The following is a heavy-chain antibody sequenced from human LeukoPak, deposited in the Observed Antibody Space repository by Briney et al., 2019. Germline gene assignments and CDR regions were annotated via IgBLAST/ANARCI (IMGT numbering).Heavy chain of an antibody. CDR3: ARDQQHLALDY. D-gene: IGHD6-13*01. CDR2: ISYDGSDK. CDR1: GFTFSTYG. J-gene: IGHJ4*02. V-gene: IGHV3-30*03. Sequence: GRSLRLSCIASGFTFSTYGMHWVRQAPGMGLEWVAVISYDGSDKYYADSVKGRFTISRDNSKNTLFLQMNSLRAEDSAVYYCARDQQHLALDYWGQGTLVTVSS.